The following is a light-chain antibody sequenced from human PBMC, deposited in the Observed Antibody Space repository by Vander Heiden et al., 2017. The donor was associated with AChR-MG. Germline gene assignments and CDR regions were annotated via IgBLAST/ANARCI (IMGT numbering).Light chain of an antibody. CDR2: SNN. CDR3: AAWDDSLSGHWV. J-gene: IGLJ3*02. V-gene: IGLV1-47*02. Sequence: QSVLTQPPSASVPHGPGVTIACSGSSSNIGSNDVYWYQQLPGTAPKLLIYSNNQRPSGVPDRFSGSKSGTSASLAISGLRSEDEADYYCAAWDDSLSGHWVFGGGTKLTGL. CDR1: SSNIGSND.